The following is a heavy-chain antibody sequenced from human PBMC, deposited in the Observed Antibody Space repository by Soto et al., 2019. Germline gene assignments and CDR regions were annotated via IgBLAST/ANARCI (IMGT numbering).Heavy chain of an antibody. J-gene: IGHJ6*02. V-gene: IGHV1-69*13. Sequence: SVKVSCKASGGTFRSYSISWVRQAPGQGLEWMGGIIPIFDITNYAQKFQGRVTITADESTSTAYMGLSSLGSDDTAVYYCARPDEGGYSSNHHYYYALDVWGQGTTVTVSS. CDR3: ARPDEGGYSSNHHYYYALDV. D-gene: IGHD3-22*01. CDR2: IIPIFDIT. CDR1: GGTFRSYS.